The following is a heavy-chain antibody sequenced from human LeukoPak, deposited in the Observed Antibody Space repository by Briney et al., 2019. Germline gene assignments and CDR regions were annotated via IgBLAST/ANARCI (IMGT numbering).Heavy chain of an antibody. V-gene: IGHV3-33*01. CDR2: IWYDGNNT. D-gene: IGHD3-22*01. CDR1: GYTFTGYY. CDR3: ARDPTYYYDSSAYPFFDY. J-gene: IGHJ4*02. Sequence: SCKASGYTFTGYYMHWVRQAPGKGLEWVAVIWYDGNNTYYADSVKGRFTISRDNSKNTLCLQMNSLRAEDTAVYYCARDPTYYYDSSAYPFFDYWGQGTLVTVSS.